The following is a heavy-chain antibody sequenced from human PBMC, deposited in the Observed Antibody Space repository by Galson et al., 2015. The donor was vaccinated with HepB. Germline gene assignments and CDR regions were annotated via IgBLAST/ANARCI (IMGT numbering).Heavy chain of an antibody. Sequence: SLRLSCAVSGFTLSNYWMHWVRQAPGKGLVWVSRISNDGGATSYADSVKGRFTISRDTAKNTVYLQTNSLRAEDTAVYYCAGLRASASRTFDYWGQGTLVTVSS. CDR3: AGLRASASRTFDY. D-gene: IGHD4/OR15-4a*01. CDR2: ISNDGGAT. J-gene: IGHJ4*02. CDR1: GFTLSNYW. V-gene: IGHV3-74*01.